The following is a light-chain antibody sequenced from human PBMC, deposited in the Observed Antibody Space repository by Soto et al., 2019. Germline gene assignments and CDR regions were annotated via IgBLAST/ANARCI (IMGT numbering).Light chain of an antibody. CDR1: SSDVGSYNL. V-gene: IGLV2-23*02. Sequence: QSVLTQPAFVSGSPGQSITISCTGTSSDVGSYNLVSWYQHHPGKAPKLLISEVSKRPSGVSNRFSGSKSGNTASLTISGLQAEDDADYYCCSYAGRFYVFGPGTKVTVL. CDR2: EVS. J-gene: IGLJ1*01. CDR3: CSYAGRFYV.